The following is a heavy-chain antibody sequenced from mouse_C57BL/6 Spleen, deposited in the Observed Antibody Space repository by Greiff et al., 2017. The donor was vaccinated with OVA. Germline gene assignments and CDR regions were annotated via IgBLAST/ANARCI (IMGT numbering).Heavy chain of an antibody. CDR2: ISSGGSYT. D-gene: IGHD2-10*02. CDR3: ARHPYGNYLDY. CDR1: GFTFSSYG. Sequence: EVQRVESGGDLVKPGGSLKLSCAASGFTFSSYGMSWVRQTPDKRLEWVATISSGGSYTYYPDSVKGRFTISRDNAKNTLYLQMSSQKSEDTAMYYCARHPYGNYLDYWGQGTTLTVSS. V-gene: IGHV5-6*01. J-gene: IGHJ2*01.